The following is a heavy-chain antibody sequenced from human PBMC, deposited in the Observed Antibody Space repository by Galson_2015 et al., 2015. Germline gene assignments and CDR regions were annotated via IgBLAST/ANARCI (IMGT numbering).Heavy chain of an antibody. CDR2: ISSSSSYI. V-gene: IGHV3-21*01. CDR3: ARGDCSSTSCYDGWDYYYYYMDV. D-gene: IGHD2-2*01. Sequence: SLRLSCAASGFTFSSYSMNWVRQAPGKGLEWVSSISSSSSYIYYADSVKGRFTISRDNAKNSLYLQMNSLRAEDTAVYYCARGDCSSTSCYDGWDYYYYYMDVWGKGTTVTVSS. J-gene: IGHJ6*03. CDR1: GFTFSSYS.